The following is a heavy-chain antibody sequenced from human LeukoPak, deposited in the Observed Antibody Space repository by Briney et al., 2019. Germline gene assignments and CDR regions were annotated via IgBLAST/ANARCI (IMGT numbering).Heavy chain of an antibody. CDR2: ISGSGGST. CDR3: VNYDSVRYFDY. Sequence: GGSLRLSCAASGFTFSSYGMSWVRQAPGKGLEWVSAISGSGGSTYYADSVKGRFTISRDNSKNTLYLQMNSLRAEDTAVYYCVNYDSVRYFDYWGQGTLVTVSS. V-gene: IGHV3-23*01. J-gene: IGHJ4*02. CDR1: GFTFSSYG. D-gene: IGHD3-22*01.